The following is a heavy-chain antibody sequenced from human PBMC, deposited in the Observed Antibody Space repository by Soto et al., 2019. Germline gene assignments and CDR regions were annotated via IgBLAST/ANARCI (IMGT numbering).Heavy chain of an antibody. CDR2: ISGDSGNT. J-gene: IGHJ6*02. D-gene: IGHD2-2*01. Sequence: GASVKVSCKASGYMFTKSAMHWVRQAPGQRLEWMGWISGDSGNTKYSPKLQDRVTITRDTSASTAYMELSSLRSEDTAVYYCARERIWCSSTSCSPYYGMDVWGQGTTVTVSS. V-gene: IGHV1-3*01. CDR1: GYMFTKSA. CDR3: ARERIWCSSTSCSPYYGMDV.